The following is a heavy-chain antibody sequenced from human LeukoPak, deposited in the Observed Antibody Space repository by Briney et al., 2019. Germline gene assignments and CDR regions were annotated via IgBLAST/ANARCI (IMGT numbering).Heavy chain of an antibody. Sequence: GGSLRLSCSASGFTFSSYAMHWVRQAPGKGLEYVSAIASNGGSTYYADSVKGRFTISRDNSKNTLYLQVSSLRAEDTAVYYCVKAYDSSGYYYEFDYWGQGTLVTVSS. CDR3: VKAYDSSGYYYEFDY. CDR2: IASNGGST. V-gene: IGHV3-64D*09. J-gene: IGHJ4*02. D-gene: IGHD3-22*01. CDR1: GFTFSSYA.